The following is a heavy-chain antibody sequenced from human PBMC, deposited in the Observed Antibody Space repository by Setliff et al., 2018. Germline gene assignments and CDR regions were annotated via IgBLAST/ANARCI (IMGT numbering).Heavy chain of an antibody. V-gene: IGHV4-59*02. CDR3: ARGAVAASPNWFDP. J-gene: IGHJ5*02. D-gene: IGHD6-19*01. CDR1: GGSVGSHY. Sequence: SETLSLTCSVSGGSVGSHYWTWIRQPPGRGLELIGHISHSGSTNYNPSLRSRVTISLDTSKNQFSLNVTSVIAADTAVYYCARGAVAASPNWFDPWGQGTLVTVSS. CDR2: ISHSGST.